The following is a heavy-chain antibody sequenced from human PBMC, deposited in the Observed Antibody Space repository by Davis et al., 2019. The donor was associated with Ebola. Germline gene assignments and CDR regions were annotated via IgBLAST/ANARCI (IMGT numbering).Heavy chain of an antibody. CDR2: VRERAKNFAT. J-gene: IGHJ4*02. D-gene: IGHD5-12*01. CDR3: AKDMNSGYVV. Sequence: GESLKISCAASGFTFSDSPIHWVRQASGKGLEWVGRVRERAKNFATGYAASVAGRFIISRDDSKNTAYLQMNSLRAEDTAVYYCAKDMNSGYVVWGQGTLVTVSS. V-gene: IGHV3-73*01. CDR1: GFTFSDSP.